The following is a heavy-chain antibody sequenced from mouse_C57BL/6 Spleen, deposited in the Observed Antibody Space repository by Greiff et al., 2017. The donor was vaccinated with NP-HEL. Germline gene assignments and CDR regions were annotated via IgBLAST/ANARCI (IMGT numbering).Heavy chain of an antibody. V-gene: IGHV1-26*01. CDR3: AREGDWGETY. J-gene: IGHJ2*01. Sequence: EVQLQQSGPELVKPGASVKISCKASGYTFTDYYMNWVKQSHGKSLEWIADINPNNGGTSYNQKFKGKATLTVDKSSSTAYMELRSLSSEDSAVYCCAREGDWGETYWGQSTTLTVSS. D-gene: IGHD4-1*01. CDR1: GYTFTDYY. CDR2: INPNNGGT.